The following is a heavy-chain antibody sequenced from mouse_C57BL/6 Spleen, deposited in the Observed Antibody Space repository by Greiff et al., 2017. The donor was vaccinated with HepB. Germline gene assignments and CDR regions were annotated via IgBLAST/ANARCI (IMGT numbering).Heavy chain of an antibody. CDR1: GYAFSSYW. CDR2: IYPGDGDT. Sequence: QVQLKESGAELVKPGASVKISCKASGYAFSSYWMNWVKQRPGKGLEWIGQIYPGDGDTNYNGTFKGKATLTADKSSSTAYMQLSSLTSEDSAVYFCARRGWDYTGYDAMDYWGQGTSVTVSS. CDR3: ARRGWDYTGYDAMDY. V-gene: IGHV1-80*01. D-gene: IGHD2-4*01. J-gene: IGHJ4*01.